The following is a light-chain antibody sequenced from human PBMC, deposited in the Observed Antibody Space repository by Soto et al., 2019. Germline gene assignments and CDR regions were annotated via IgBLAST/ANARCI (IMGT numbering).Light chain of an antibody. CDR2: GAS. CDR3: QQYSRAPLT. Sequence: EIVLTQPPGTLSLSPGERATLSCRASQSVSSNYLAWYQQKPGQAPRLLIYGASRRATGIPDRFSGSASGTDFTLTISRLEPEDFAVYYCQQYSRAPLTFGQGTKVDIK. V-gene: IGKV3-20*01. J-gene: IGKJ1*01. CDR1: QSVSSNY.